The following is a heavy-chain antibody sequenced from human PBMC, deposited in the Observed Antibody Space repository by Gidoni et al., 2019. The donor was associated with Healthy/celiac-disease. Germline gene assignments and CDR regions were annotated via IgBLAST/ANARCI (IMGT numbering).Heavy chain of an antibody. CDR2: ISYDGSNK. CDR3: ARSRWYSLYYFDY. J-gene: IGHJ4*02. D-gene: IGHD2-15*01. CDR1: GFTFSSYA. V-gene: IGHV3-30-3*01. Sequence: GRSLRLSCAASGFTFSSYAMHWVRQAPGKGLEWVAVISYDGSNKYYADSVKGRFTISRDNSQNTLYLQMNSLRAEDTAVYYCARSRWYSLYYFDYWGQGTLVTVSS.